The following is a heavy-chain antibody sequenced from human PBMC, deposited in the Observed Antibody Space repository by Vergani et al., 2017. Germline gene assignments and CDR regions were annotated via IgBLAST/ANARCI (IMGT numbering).Heavy chain of an antibody. J-gene: IGHJ2*01. CDR2: IIPIFGTA. V-gene: IGHV1-69*06. Sequence: QVQLVQSGAEVKKPGSSVKVSCKASGGTFSSYAISWVRQAPGQGLEWMGGIIPIFGTANYAHKFQGRVTITADKSTSTAYMELSSLRSEDTAVYYCARVSTTVVTPSVPLPWYFDLWGRGTLVTVSS. CDR1: GGTFSSYA. D-gene: IGHD4-23*01. CDR3: ARVSTTVVTPSVPLPWYFDL.